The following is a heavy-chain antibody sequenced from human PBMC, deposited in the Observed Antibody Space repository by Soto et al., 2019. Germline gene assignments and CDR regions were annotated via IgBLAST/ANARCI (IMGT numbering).Heavy chain of an antibody. J-gene: IGHJ4*02. CDR3: ARHIAHYDILTGSNDY. CDR1: GASISSESYH. CDR2: IYHTGST. V-gene: IGHV4-39*01. Sequence: QLQVQESGPGQVKPSETLSLTCSVSGASISSESYHWGWIRQPPGKGLEWIGSIYHTGSTYYNPSLKSRVTIFVDTSKNQVALDLSSVTAADTAVYYCARHIAHYDILTGSNDYWGQGTLVTVSS. D-gene: IGHD3-9*01.